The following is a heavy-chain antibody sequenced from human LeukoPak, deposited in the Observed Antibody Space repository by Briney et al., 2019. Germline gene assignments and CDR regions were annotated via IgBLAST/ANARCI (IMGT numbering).Heavy chain of an antibody. CDR1: GGSISDSNYY. Sequence: PSETLSLTCIVSGGSISDSNYYWSWIRQPPGKGLEWIGKIYYSGGTYYNPSLKSRLTISVDTSKNQFSLMLSSVAAADTAMYYCVRVFKEDYYGSGSYKDFYYYYAMDVWGQGTTVTVSS. V-gene: IGHV4-39*07. CDR2: IYYSGGT. D-gene: IGHD3-10*01. CDR3: VRVFKEDYYGSGSYKDFYYYYAMDV. J-gene: IGHJ6*02.